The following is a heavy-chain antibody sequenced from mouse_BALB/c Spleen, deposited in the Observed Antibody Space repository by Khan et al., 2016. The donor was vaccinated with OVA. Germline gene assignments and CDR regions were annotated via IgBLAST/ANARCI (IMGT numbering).Heavy chain of an antibody. D-gene: IGHD1-1*01. CDR2: INPHIGEA. V-gene: IGHV1-20*02. Sequence: IQLVQSGPELVKPGASVKISCTASGYSFTGYFMNWVMQSHGKSLEWIGRINPHIGEAFYNQKFKSKTTLTVDESSSTAHMELRSLASEDSAVYYCARKNGSDFDYWGQGTTLTVSS. J-gene: IGHJ2*01. CDR1: GYSFTGYF. CDR3: ARKNGSDFDY.